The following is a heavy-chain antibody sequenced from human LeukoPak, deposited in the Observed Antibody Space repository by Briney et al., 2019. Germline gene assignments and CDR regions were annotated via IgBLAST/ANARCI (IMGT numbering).Heavy chain of an antibody. J-gene: IGHJ3*02. CDR2: NYSGGST. D-gene: IGHD3-22*01. V-gene: IGHV3-66*01. CDR1: GFTVSSNY. CDR3: ARVHYYDSSGYDAFDI. Sequence: GGSLRLSCAASGFTVSSNYMSWVRQAPGKGLEWVSVNYSGGSTYYADSVKGRFTISRDNSKNTLYLQMNSLRAEDTAVYYCARVHYYDSSGYDAFDIWGQGTMVTVSS.